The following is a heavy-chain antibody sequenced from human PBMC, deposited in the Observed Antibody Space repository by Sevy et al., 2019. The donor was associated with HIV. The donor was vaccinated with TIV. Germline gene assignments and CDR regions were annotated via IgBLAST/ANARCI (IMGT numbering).Heavy chain of an antibody. Sequence: GGSLRLSCSASGFTFSDYTMHWVRQAPGKGLEWVTLILKDGAIKYYADSVKGRFTISRENSENTLYLQMNSLRPEDTAVYYCARALYSDVWYYYDYWGQGTLVTVSS. CDR3: ARALYSDVWYYYDY. V-gene: IGHV3-30-3*01. D-gene: IGHD6-19*01. CDR1: GFTFSDYT. CDR2: ILKDGAIK. J-gene: IGHJ4*02.